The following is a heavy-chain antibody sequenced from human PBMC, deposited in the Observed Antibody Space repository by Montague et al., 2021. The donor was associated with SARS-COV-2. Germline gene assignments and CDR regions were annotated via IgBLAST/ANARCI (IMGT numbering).Heavy chain of an antibody. CDR2: IHNRSST. Sequence: SETLSLTCTVSGGSISTYSWSWIWKRHAKELEWVGYIHNRSSTHYNPSLTRQVTISVDTSKNTYSLNLTSVTAADTAMYACARTSFYCYGSGNDHGPFDIWGQGTMVTVSS. CDR1: GGSISTYS. D-gene: IGHD3-10*01. CDR3: ARTSFYCYGSGNDHGPFDI. J-gene: IGHJ3*02. V-gene: IGHV4-59*01.